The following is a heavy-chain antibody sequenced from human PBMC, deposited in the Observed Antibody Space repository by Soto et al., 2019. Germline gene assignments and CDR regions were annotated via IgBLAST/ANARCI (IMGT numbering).Heavy chain of an antibody. CDR3: ARDPVCSGGSCYDY. J-gene: IGHJ4*02. CDR1: GFTFSRYW. V-gene: IGHV3-7*01. D-gene: IGHD2-15*01. Sequence: GGSLRLSCAASGFTFSRYWMTWVRQAPGKGLEWVANIKQDGSEIYYVDSVKGRFTISRDNAENSLYLQMNSLRAEDTAVYYCARDPVCSGGSCYDYWGQGTLVTVLL. CDR2: IKQDGSEI.